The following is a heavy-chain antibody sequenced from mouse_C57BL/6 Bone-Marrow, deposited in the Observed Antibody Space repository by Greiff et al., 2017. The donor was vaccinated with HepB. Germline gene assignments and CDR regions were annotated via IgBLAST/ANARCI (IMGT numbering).Heavy chain of an antibody. V-gene: IGHV1-5*01. Sequence: GKGRGRRGEGVKREGKKEGERFRREGRKGGKKRPGQGLDGRGAMYTGNRDTSYNQKFKGKAKLTAVTSASTAYMELSSVTNEDSAVYYWTGWLRSRWYFDVWGTGTTVTVSS. CDR3: TGWLRSRWYFDV. CDR2: MYTGNRDT. D-gene: IGHD2-2*01. J-gene: IGHJ1*03. CDR1: GERFRREG.